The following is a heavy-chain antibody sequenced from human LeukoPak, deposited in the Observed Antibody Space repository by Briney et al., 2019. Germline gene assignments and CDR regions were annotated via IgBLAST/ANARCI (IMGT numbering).Heavy chain of an antibody. CDR2: TRYDGNNK. CDR3: ARVVRKLGYYFDY. CDR1: GFTFSSYG. D-gene: IGHD3-10*01. J-gene: IGHJ4*02. V-gene: IGHV3-30*02. Sequence: GGSLRLSCAASGFTFSSYGIHWVRQAPGKGLEWVAFTRYDGNNKYYADSVKGRFTISRDNSKNTLYLQMNSLRAEDTAVYYCARVVRKLGYYFDYWGQGTLVTVSS.